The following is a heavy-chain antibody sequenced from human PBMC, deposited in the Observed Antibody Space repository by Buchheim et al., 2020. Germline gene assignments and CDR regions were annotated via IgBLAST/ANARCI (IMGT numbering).Heavy chain of an antibody. V-gene: IGHV3-33*01. CDR2: IWYDGSNK. Sequence: QVQLVESGGGVVQPGRSLRLSCAASGFTFSSYGMHWVRQAPGKGLEWVAVIWYDGSNKYYADSVKGRFTISRDNSKNTLYLQMNSLRAEDTAVYYCAREAVKTAMVLYYYYGMDVWGQGTT. CDR1: GFTFSSYG. D-gene: IGHD5-18*01. CDR3: AREAVKTAMVLYYYYGMDV. J-gene: IGHJ6*02.